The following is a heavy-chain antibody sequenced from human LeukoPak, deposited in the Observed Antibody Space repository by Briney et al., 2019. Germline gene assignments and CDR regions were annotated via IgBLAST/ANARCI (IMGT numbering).Heavy chain of an antibody. V-gene: IGHV3-20*04. J-gene: IGHJ3*02. CDR1: GFTFDDYG. CDR3: VRGRIAALSDAFDI. CDR2: INWNGGST. D-gene: IGHD6-13*01. Sequence: GGSLRLSCEASGFTFDDYGMGWVRQAPGKGLEWVSGINWNGGSTDYADSVKGRFTISRDNAKKSLLMQMNSLKPEDMALYYCVRGRIAALSDAFDIWGQGIMVTVSS.